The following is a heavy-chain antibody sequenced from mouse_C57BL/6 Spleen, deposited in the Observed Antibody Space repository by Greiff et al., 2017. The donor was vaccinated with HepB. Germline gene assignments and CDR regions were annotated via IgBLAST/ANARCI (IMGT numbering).Heavy chain of an antibody. V-gene: IGHV5-6*01. Sequence: EVKLVESGGDLVKPGGSLKLSCAASGFTFSSYGMSWVRQTPDKRLEWVATISSGGSYTYYPDSVKGRFTISRDNAKNTLYLQMSSLKSEDTAMYYCARPPYGYDYWYFDVWGTGTTVTVSS. CDR3: ARPPYGYDYWYFDV. CDR2: ISSGGSYT. J-gene: IGHJ1*03. CDR1: GFTFSSYG. D-gene: IGHD2-2*01.